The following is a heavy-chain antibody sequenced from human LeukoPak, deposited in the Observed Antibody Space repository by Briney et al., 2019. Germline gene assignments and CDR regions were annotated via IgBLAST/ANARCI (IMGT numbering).Heavy chain of an antibody. CDR1: GYTFTGYY. D-gene: IGHD6-19*01. CDR2: INPNSGGT. Sequence: VASVKVSCKASGYTFTGYYMHWVRQAPGQGLEWMGRINPNSGGTNYAQKFQGRVTMTRDTSISTAYMELSRLRSDDTAVYYCARDEGQWLGGYYYGMDVWGQGTTVTVSS. V-gene: IGHV1-2*06. CDR3: ARDEGQWLGGYYYGMDV. J-gene: IGHJ6*02.